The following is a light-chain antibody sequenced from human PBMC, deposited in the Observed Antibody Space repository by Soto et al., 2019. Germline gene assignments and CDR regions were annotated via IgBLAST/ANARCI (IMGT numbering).Light chain of an antibody. Sequence: IVMTQSPATLSVSPWDRATLSCRASQSVGSNLAWYQQKPGQAPRLLIYGASTRVTGIPDRFSGSRSGTDFTFTISRLEPEDFAVYYCQQYGSSPFTFGQGTRLEIK. CDR1: QSVGSN. V-gene: IGKV3-20*01. CDR2: GAS. CDR3: QQYGSSPFT. J-gene: IGKJ5*01.